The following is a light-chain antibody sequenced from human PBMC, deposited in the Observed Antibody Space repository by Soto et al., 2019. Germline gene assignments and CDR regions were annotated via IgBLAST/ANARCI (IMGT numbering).Light chain of an antibody. V-gene: IGKV1-12*01. J-gene: IGKJ5*01. CDR2: TAS. CDR1: QGISTS. Sequence: IHMTQSASSVSASVGDSVTITCRAIQGISTSLAWYQQKPGAAPKLLMYTASSLQDGVPSRFSGSGSGKDFTLNISSLQPEDFTTYYCQHSKTNSLPITFGQGTRLEIK. CDR3: QHSKTNSLPIT.